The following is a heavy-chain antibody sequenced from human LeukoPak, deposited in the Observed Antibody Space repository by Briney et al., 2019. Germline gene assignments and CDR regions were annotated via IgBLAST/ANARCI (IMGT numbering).Heavy chain of an antibody. Sequence: GGSLRLSCAASGFTFSSYWMSWVRQAPGKGLEWVANIRQDGSDTQYVDSVRGRFTISRDNAKNSLYLQMNSLRAEDTAVYYCARFSRSSSGYRGQGSLVTVSS. CDR1: GFTFSSYW. J-gene: IGHJ4*02. V-gene: IGHV3-7*01. CDR2: IRQDGSDT. CDR3: ARFSRSSSGY. D-gene: IGHD6-6*01.